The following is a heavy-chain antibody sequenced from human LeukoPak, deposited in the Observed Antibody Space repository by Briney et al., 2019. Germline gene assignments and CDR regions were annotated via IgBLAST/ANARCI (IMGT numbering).Heavy chain of an antibody. CDR2: ISHDGSHK. Sequence: PGGSLRLSCAASGXTFSGYGMHWVRLAPGKGLEWVAVISHDGSHKYYADSVQGRFTISRDNPRNTVYLQMNSLRDEDTAIYYCAKDRGFSYASGSSELDYWGQGTPVTVSS. J-gene: IGHJ4*02. D-gene: IGHD3-10*01. CDR3: AKDRGFSYASGSSELDY. V-gene: IGHV3-30*18. CDR1: GXTFSGYG.